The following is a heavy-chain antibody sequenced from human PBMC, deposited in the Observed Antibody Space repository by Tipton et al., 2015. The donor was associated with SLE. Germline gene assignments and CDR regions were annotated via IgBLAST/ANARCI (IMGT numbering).Heavy chain of an antibody. CDR1: GYRFINYW. Sequence: QLVQSGAEVKKPGESLKISCKGSGYRFINYWIGWVRQMPGKGLEWMGWISGYNGNTDYAQKLQGRVTMTTDTSTSTAYMELRSLRSDDTAVYYCARRTPETRGYYYYMDVWGKGTTVTVSS. D-gene: IGHD1-14*01. CDR2: ISGYNGNT. CDR3: ARRTPETRGYYYYMDV. J-gene: IGHJ6*03. V-gene: IGHV1-18*04.